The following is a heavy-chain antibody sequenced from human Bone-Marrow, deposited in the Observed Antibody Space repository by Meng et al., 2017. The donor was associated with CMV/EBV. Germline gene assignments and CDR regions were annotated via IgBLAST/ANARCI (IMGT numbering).Heavy chain of an antibody. CDR1: GDTFTGYY. D-gene: IGHD7-27*01. CDR2: INPNGGAT. J-gene: IGHJ5*02. CDR3: ALGGRAIGGLAWFDP. V-gene: IGHV1-2*02. Sequence: YGDTFTGYYLHWGRQAPGQGLEWMGWINPNGGATNYLQKFQGRVTMTRDTSVNTVYMELRRLASDDTAVYYCALGGRAIGGLAWFDPWGQGTLVTVSS.